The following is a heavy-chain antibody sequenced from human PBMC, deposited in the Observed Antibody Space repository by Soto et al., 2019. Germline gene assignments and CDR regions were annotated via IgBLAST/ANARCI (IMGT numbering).Heavy chain of an antibody. Sequence: SETLSLTCAVSGGSLISGGYSLNWIRQPPGKALELIGYIYDNGNTYYNPSLKSRVTISVARSKNQFSLNLTSVTAADTAVYFCARVGGWFDPWGQGTLVTVSS. CDR3: ARVGGWFDP. V-gene: IGHV4-30-2*01. CDR1: GGSLISGGYS. D-gene: IGHD3-16*01. CDR2: IYDNGNT. J-gene: IGHJ5*02.